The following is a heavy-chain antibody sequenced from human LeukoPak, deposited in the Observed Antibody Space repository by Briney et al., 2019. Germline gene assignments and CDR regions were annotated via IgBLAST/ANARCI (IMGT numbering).Heavy chain of an antibody. D-gene: IGHD3-22*01. CDR2: ISYDGSNK. CDR3: AKGPYYYDSSGSHPFDY. V-gene: IGHV3-30*18. J-gene: IGHJ4*02. Sequence: PGGSLRLSCAASGFTFSSYGMHWVRQAPGKGLEWAAVISYDGSNKYYADSVKGRFTISRDNSKNTLYLQMNSLRAEDTAVYYCAKGPYYYDSSGSHPFDYWGQGTLVTVSS. CDR1: GFTFSSYG.